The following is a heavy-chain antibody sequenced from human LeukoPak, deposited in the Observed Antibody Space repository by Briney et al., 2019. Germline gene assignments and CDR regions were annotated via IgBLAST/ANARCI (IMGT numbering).Heavy chain of an antibody. J-gene: IGHJ4*02. V-gene: IGHV2-5*01. CDR2: IYWNDDK. D-gene: IGHD4-17*01. CDR1: GFSLSTSGVG. CDR3: AHSSEAGDYFHFDY. Sequence: SGPTLVNPTQTLTLTCTFSGFSLSTSGVGVGRIRQPPGKALEWLALIYWNDDKRYSPSLKSRLTITKDTSKNQVVLTMTNMDPVDTATYYCAHSSEAGDYFHFDYWGQGTLVTVSS.